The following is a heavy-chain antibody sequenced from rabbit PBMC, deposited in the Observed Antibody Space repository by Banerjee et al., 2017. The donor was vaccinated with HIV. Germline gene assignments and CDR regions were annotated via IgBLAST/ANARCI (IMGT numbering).Heavy chain of an antibody. CDR1: GFSFSSRYW. J-gene: IGHJ4*01. D-gene: IGHD4-1*01. CDR3: ARDLAGVIGWNFNL. V-gene: IGHV1S45*01. CDR2: SYAGSSGST. Sequence: EESGGDLVKPEGSLTLTCTASGFSFSSRYWICWVRQAPGKGLEWIACSYAGSSGSTYYANWAKGRFTISKASWTTVTLQMTSLTAADTATYFCARDLAGVIGWNFNLWGPGTLVTDS.